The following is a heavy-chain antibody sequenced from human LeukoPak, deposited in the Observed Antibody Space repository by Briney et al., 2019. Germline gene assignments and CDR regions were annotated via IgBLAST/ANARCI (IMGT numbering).Heavy chain of an antibody. Sequence: GRSLRHSCSHSGFSFKKYAMHWVRQAPGKGLEYVSAINSNGGRTYYADSVKGIFTISRDNSKNTLFLQMSSLRVEDTAVYYCVKDLYYDISGYYSGAFDYWGQGALVTVSS. J-gene: IGHJ4*02. CDR3: VKDLYYDISGYYSGAFDY. CDR2: INSNGGRT. CDR1: GFSFKKYA. D-gene: IGHD3-22*01. V-gene: IGHV3-64D*08.